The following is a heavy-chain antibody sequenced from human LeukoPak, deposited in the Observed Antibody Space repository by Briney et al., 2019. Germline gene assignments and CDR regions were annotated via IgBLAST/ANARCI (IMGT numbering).Heavy chain of an antibody. Sequence: PGGSLRLSCAASGFTFSSYGMHWVRQAPGKGLEWVAVISYDGSNKYYADSVKGRFTISRDNSKNTLYLQMNSLRTEDTAVYYCAKIRAPYCSGGDCASSESLDYWGQGTLVTVSS. CDR2: ISYDGSNK. J-gene: IGHJ4*02. V-gene: IGHV3-30*18. CDR1: GFTFSSYG. D-gene: IGHD2-15*01. CDR3: AKIRAPYCSGGDCASSESLDY.